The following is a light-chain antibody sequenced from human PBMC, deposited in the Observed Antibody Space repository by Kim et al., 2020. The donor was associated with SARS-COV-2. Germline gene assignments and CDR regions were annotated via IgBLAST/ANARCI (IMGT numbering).Light chain of an antibody. V-gene: IGLV1-47*01. Sequence: QPVLTQPPSASGTPGQRVTISCSGSSSNIGSNYVYWYQQLPGTAPKLLMSRNNQRPSGVPDRFSGSKSGTSASLAISGLRSEDEADYYCVAWDDSLSGWVFGGGTQLTVL. J-gene: IGLJ3*02. CDR1: SSNIGSNY. CDR2: RNN. CDR3: VAWDDSLSGWV.